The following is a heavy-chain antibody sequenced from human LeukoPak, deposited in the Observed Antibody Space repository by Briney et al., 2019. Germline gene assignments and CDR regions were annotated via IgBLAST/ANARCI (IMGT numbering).Heavy chain of an antibody. CDR3: ARQFRIAAAGTYQRNFDY. Sequence: SETLSLTCTVSGGSISSSSYYWGWIRQPPGKGLEWIGGIYYSGSTYYNPSLKSRVTISVDTSKNQFSLKLSSVTAADTAVYYCARQFRIAAAGTYQRNFDYWGQGTLVTVSS. D-gene: IGHD6-13*01. CDR2: IYYSGST. V-gene: IGHV4-39*01. J-gene: IGHJ4*02. CDR1: GGSISSSSYY.